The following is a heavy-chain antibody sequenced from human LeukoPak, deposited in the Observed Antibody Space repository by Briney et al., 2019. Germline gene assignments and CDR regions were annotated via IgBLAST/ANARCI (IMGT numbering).Heavy chain of an antibody. J-gene: IGHJ4*02. D-gene: IGHD3-22*01. CDR3: ARGKGWLLLNYFDY. CDR2: IYTSGST. CDR1: GGSISGSYYY. V-gene: IGHV4-61*02. Sequence: SQTLSLTCTVSGGSISGSYYYWSWLRQPAGKGLEWIGRIYTSGSTNYNPSLKSRVTISVDTSKNQFSLKLSSVTAADTAVYYCARGKGWLLLNYFDYWGQGTLVTVSS.